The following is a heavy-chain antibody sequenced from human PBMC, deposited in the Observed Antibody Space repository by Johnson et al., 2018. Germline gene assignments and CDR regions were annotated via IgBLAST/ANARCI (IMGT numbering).Heavy chain of an antibody. V-gene: IGHV3-48*02. J-gene: IGHJ3*02. CDR1: GFTFSSYS. CDR2: ISSSSSTI. CDR3: ARPPRGKPNDAFDI. D-gene: IGHD3-10*01. Sequence: VQLVESGGGLVQPGGSLRLSCAASGFTFSSYSMNWVRQAPGKGLEWVSYISSSSSTIYYAESVKGRFTISRDNAKNSLYLQMNSLRDEDTAVYYCARPPRGKPNDAFDIWGQGTMVTVSS.